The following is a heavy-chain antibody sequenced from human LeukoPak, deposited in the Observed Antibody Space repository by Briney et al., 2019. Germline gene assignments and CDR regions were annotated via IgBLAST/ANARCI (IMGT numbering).Heavy chain of an antibody. CDR2: MYSGGIT. V-gene: IGHV3-66*01. D-gene: IGHD6-19*01. J-gene: IGHJ4*02. Sequence: GGSLRLSCAASGFTFNTYTMNWVRQAPGKGLEWVSVMYSGGITYDADSVKGRFTISRDNSKNTLSLQMNSLRVEDTAVYYCARGSSGWYGYSDYWGQGTLVTVSS. CDR3: ARGSSGWYGYSDY. CDR1: GFTFNTYT.